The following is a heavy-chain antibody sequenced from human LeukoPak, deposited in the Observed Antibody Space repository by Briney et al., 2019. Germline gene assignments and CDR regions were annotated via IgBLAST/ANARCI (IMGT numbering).Heavy chain of an antibody. Sequence: SETLSLTCAVYGGSFSGYYWSWIRQPPGKGLEWIGEINHSGSTSYNPSLKSRVTISVDTSKNQFSLKLSSVTAADTAVYYCARGEMATKFDYWGQGTLVTVSS. D-gene: IGHD5-12*01. V-gene: IGHV4-34*01. J-gene: IGHJ4*02. CDR2: INHSGST. CDR1: GGSFSGYY. CDR3: ARGEMATKFDY.